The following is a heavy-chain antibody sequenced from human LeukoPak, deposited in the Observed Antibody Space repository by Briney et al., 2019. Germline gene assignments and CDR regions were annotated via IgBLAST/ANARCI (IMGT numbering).Heavy chain of an antibody. Sequence: GGSLRLSCAASGFTFSDYYMSWIRQAPGKGLEWVSYISSSGSTIYYADSVKGRFTISRDNSKNTLYLQMNSLRAEDTAVYYCARGLKAYYYDSSGYALGYWGQGTLVTVSS. D-gene: IGHD3-22*01. CDR1: GFTFSDYY. CDR3: ARGLKAYYYDSSGYALGY. V-gene: IGHV3-11*04. J-gene: IGHJ4*02. CDR2: ISSSGSTI.